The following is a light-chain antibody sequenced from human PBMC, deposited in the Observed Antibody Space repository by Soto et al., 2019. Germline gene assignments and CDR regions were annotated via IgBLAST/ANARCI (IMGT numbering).Light chain of an antibody. Sequence: DIQMTQSPSSLSASVGDRVTITCRASQGVRAYLLWYQQTQRKAPKLLIYAASNSLRGVPSRFSGSVSGTNSTLTISSLQPEDFATYYCQQSYRSPHTFGQGTKLE. V-gene: IGKV1-39*01. J-gene: IGKJ2*01. CDR2: AAS. CDR3: QQSYRSPHT. CDR1: QGVRAY.